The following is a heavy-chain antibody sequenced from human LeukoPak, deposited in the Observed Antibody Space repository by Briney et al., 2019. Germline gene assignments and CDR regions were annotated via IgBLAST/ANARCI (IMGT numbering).Heavy chain of an antibody. Sequence: SETLSLTCAIYSGSFSSYYWSWIRQPPGKGLEWIGEINHSGSTNYNPSLKSRVTISVDTSKNQFSLKLSSVTAADTAVYYCARGLGELRGSWGQGTLVTVSS. V-gene: IGHV4-34*01. J-gene: IGHJ4*02. CDR2: INHSGST. CDR1: SGSFSSYY. CDR3: ARGLGELRGS. D-gene: IGHD1-7*01.